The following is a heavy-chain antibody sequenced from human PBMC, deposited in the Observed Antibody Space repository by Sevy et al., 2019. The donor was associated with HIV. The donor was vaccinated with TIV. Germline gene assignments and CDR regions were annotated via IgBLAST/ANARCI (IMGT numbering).Heavy chain of an antibody. J-gene: IGHJ6*02. CDR2: IRSKTFGGTT. Sequence: GGSLRLSCTASGLTFGDYAMSWIRQTPGKGLDWVGVIRSKTFGGTTEYAASVKGSFTISRDDSKSIAYLQMSSLKTEDTAVYYCTRIRGTISPFYYFGMDVWGQGTTVTVSS. CDR3: TRIRGTISPFYYFGMDV. D-gene: IGHD3-3*01. CDR1: GLTFGDYA. V-gene: IGHV3-49*03.